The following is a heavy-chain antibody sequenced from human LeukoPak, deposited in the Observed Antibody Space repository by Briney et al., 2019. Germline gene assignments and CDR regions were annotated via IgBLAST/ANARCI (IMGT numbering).Heavy chain of an antibody. J-gene: IGHJ6*03. D-gene: IGHD3-9*01. CDR3: ARLTISCYYMDV. V-gene: IGHV5-51*01. Sequence: GESLKISCKGSGYSFTSYWIGLVRQMPGKGLEWVGIIYPGDSDTRYSPPFQGQVTISADKSISTAYLQWSSLKASDTAMYYGARLTISCYYMDVWGKGTTVTISS. CDR1: GYSFTSYW. CDR2: IYPGDSDT.